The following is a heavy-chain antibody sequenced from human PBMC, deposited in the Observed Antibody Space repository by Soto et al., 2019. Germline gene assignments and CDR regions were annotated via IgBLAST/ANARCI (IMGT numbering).Heavy chain of an antibody. Sequence: GGSLRLSCAASGFTFSDHGMHWVRQAPGKGLEWVAVISHDGNSKYYGDSVKGRFTVSRDNSNNMAYLQMNSLRLEDTAMYYCAKQFDLGGLEDYWGQGTLVTVSS. CDR3: AKQFDLGGLEDY. J-gene: IGHJ4*02. V-gene: IGHV3-30*18. D-gene: IGHD1-1*01. CDR1: GFTFSDHG. CDR2: ISHDGNSK.